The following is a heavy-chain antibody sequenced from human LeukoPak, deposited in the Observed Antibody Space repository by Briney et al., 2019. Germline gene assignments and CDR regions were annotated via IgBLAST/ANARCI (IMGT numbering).Heavy chain of an antibody. J-gene: IGHJ6*02. CDR1: GFTFDDYA. CDR2: ISWDTGII. V-gene: IGHV3-9*01. D-gene: IGHD3-10*01. CDR3: AKDQYYSGSGTMKYDYYYGLDI. Sequence: PGGSLRLSCAASGFTFDDYAMHWVRQAPGKGLEWVSSISWDTGIIGYADSVKGRFTISRDNAKNSLFLQMESLRVEDTALYYCAKDQYYSGSGTMKYDYYYGLDIWGQGTTVTVSS.